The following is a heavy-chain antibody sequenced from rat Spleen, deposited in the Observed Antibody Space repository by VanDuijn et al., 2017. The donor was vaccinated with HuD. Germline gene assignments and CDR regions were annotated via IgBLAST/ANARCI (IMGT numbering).Heavy chain of an antibody. CDR3: ARRDPGITAYYFDY. V-gene: IGHV5-22*01. CDR2: ISYEGSST. D-gene: IGHD1-4*01. Sequence: EVQLVESGGGLVQPGRSLKLSCAASGFTFSDYYMAWVRQAPKKGLEWVASISYEGSSTYYGDSVKGRFTISRDNAKSTLYLQMNSLRSEDTATYYCARRDPGITAYYFDYWGQGVMVTVTS. CDR1: GFTFSDYY. J-gene: IGHJ2*01.